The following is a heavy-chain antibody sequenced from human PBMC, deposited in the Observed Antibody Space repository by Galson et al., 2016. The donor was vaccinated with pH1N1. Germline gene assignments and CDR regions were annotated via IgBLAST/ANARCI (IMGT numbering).Heavy chain of an antibody. CDR2: IYYSETT. CDR1: GDSINRNY. Sequence: SLTCTVSGDSINRNYWSWIRQPPGKGLEWIGYIYYSETTSYNPSLKSRITISVDSSQGQFSLKLTSVTAADTAVYYCARGGGDLDPWGQGTLVTVSS. D-gene: IGHD2-21*02. J-gene: IGHJ5*02. V-gene: IGHV4-59*01. CDR3: ARGGGDLDP.